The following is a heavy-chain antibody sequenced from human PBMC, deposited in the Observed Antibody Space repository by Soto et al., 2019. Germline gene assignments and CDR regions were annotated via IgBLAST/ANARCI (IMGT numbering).Heavy chain of an antibody. CDR1: GFTFSTYD. CDR2: ISGSGLST. V-gene: IGHV3-23*01. J-gene: IGHJ4*02. CDR3: AKESVGGSYYSGL. Sequence: TGGSLRLSCAASGFTFSTYDMSWVRQASGKGLEWVSAISGSGLSTYYTDSVKGRFTISRDNSKNTLHLEMNSLRAEDTAVYYCAKESVGGSYYSGLWGQGTLVTVS. D-gene: IGHD1-26*01.